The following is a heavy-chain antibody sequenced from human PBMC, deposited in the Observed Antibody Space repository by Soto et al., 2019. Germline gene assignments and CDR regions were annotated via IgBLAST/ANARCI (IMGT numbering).Heavy chain of an antibody. CDR3: ARLHGYYHFMVV. D-gene: IGHD2-2*03. CDR1: RGCISSYD. Sequence: PETLALTFTVSRGCISSYDCTWIRQPPGKGLEWIGYIYYSGSTNYNPSLKSRVTISVATSKTQFSLKLSSVTAADTAVYFCARLHGYYHFMVVWDKRTTLTLSS. V-gene: IGHV4-59*08. J-gene: IGHJ6*03. CDR2: IYYSGST.